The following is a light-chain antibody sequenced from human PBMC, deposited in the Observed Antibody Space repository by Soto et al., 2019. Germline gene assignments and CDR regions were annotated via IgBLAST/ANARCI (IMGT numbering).Light chain of an antibody. Sequence: QSVLTQPASVSGSPGQSITISCPGTSNDVGIYSYVSWYQQHPGKAPKLIIYEVTNRPSGVSDHFSGSKSDNTASLTISGLQAEDEADYYCSSYTISSTWVFGGGTKLTVL. V-gene: IGLV2-14*01. CDR3: SSYTISSTWV. CDR1: SNDVGIYSY. J-gene: IGLJ3*02. CDR2: EVT.